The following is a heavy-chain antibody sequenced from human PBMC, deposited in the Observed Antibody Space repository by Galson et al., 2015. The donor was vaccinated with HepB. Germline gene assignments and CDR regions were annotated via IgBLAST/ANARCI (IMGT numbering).Heavy chain of an antibody. CDR1: GYSFTEKY. V-gene: IGHV1-2*02. CDR3: ATRGTAYCGGDCFGYFQH. J-gene: IGHJ1*01. CDR2: INPDSGST. Sequence: SVKVSCKASGYSFTEKYIHWVRQAPGQGLEWLGWINPDSGSTRYLPRLQGRITVTRDTSISTAYMELSRLRSDDTAIYYCATRGTAYCGGDCFGYFQHWGQGTVVTVSS. D-gene: IGHD2-21*02.